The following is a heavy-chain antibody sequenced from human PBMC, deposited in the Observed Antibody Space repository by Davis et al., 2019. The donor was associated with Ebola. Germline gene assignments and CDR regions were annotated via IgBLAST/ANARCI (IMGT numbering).Heavy chain of an antibody. D-gene: IGHD2-2*01. CDR1: GFTFSSYA. CDR3: ARDRQYCSSTSCYVVDWFDP. J-gene: IGHJ5*02. Sequence: PGGTLRLSCAASGFTFSSYAMHWVRQAPGKGLEWVAVISYDGSNKYYADSVKGRFTISRDNSKNTLYLQMNSLRAEDTAVYYCARDRQYCSSTSCYVVDWFDPWGQGTLVTVSS. V-gene: IGHV3-30-3*01. CDR2: ISYDGSNK.